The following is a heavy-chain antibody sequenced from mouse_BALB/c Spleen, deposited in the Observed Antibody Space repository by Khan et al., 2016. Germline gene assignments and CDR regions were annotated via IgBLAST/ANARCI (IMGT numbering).Heavy chain of an antibody. V-gene: IGHV3-2*02. CDR1: GYSITSDYA. Sequence: EVQLQESGPGLVKPSQSLSLTCTVTGYSITSDYAWNWIRQLPGNKLEWMGYISYSGSTSYNPSLKSRISITRDPSKNQFFLQLNSVTTEDTATYYCARRDRFDYWGQGTTLTVSS. CDR2: ISYSGST. CDR3: ARRDRFDY. J-gene: IGHJ2*01.